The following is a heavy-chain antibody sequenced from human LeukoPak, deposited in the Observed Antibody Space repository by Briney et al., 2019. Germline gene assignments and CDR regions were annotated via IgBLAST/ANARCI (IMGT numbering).Heavy chain of an antibody. J-gene: IGHJ1*01. D-gene: IGHD6-13*01. Sequence: SETLSLTCAVYGGSFSGYYWSWIRQHPGKGLEWIGYIYYSGSTYYNPSLKSRVTISVDTSKNQFSLKLSSVTAADTAVYYCAVAAAGTYFQHWGQGTLVTVSS. V-gene: IGHV4-31*11. CDR2: IYYSGST. CDR3: AVAAAGTYFQH. CDR1: GGSFSGYY.